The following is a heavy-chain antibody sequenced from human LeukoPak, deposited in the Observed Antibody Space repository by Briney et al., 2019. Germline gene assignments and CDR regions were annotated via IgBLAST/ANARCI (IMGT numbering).Heavy chain of an antibody. D-gene: IGHD1-20*01. V-gene: IGHV1-18*01. Sequence: GASVKVSCKASGYTFTSYGISWVRQAPGQGLEWMGWISAYNGNTNYAQKLQGRVTMTTDTSTSTAYMELRSLRSDDTAVYYCARGRYNCNDAEPYYYYYMDVWGKGTTVTVSS. CDR3: ARGRYNCNDAEPYYYYYMDV. CDR1: GYTFTSYG. J-gene: IGHJ6*03. CDR2: ISAYNGNT.